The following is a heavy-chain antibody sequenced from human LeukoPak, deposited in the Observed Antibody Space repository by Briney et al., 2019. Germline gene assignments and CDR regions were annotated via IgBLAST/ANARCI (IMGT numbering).Heavy chain of an antibody. Sequence: PGGSLRLSCAASGFTVSSNYMSWVRQAPGKGLEWVSVIYSGGSTYYADSVKGRFTISRDNSKNTLYLQMNSLRAEDTAVYYCARAPTYYDILTGYYNQYYFDHWGQGTLVTVSS. V-gene: IGHV3-53*01. D-gene: IGHD3-9*01. CDR1: GFTVSSNY. CDR2: IYSGGST. J-gene: IGHJ4*02. CDR3: ARAPTYYDILTGYYNQYYFDH.